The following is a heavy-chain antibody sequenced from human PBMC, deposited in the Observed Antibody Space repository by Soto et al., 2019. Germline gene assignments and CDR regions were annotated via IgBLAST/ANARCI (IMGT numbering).Heavy chain of an antibody. Sequence: QVQLQQWGAGLLKPLETLSLTCAINGGSFSGYYWSWIRQPQGKGLEWIGEINHSGSTNYNPSIQSRVIISLDTSKNQFSLKLSSVTAADTAVYYCARERRVVRGYSSDGYDYSDYWGQGTLVKVSS. CDR3: ARERRVVRGYSSDGYDYSDY. CDR2: INHSGST. J-gene: IGHJ4*02. D-gene: IGHD6-25*01. V-gene: IGHV4-34*01. CDR1: GGSFSGYY.